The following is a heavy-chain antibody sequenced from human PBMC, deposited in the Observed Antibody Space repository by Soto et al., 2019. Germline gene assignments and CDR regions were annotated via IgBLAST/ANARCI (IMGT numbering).Heavy chain of an antibody. CDR1: GFTFSTYW. J-gene: IGHJ1*01. CDR2: INSDGSTT. Sequence: EVQLVESGGGLVQPGGSLRLSCVASGFTFSTYWMHWVRQVPGKGPVWVSRINSDGSTTIYADSVKGRFTISRDNAKNTLYLQMNSLRPEDTAVYYCAREYCSDGSCHSLGRYFQHWGQGTLATVSS. CDR3: AREYCSDGSCHSLGRYFQH. D-gene: IGHD2-15*01. V-gene: IGHV3-74*01.